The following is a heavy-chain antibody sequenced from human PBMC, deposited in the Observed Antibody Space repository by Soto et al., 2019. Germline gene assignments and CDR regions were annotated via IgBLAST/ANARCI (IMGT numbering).Heavy chain of an antibody. J-gene: IGHJ3*02. CDR3: ARTAYSGSYLDAFDI. CDR2: IWYDGSNK. CDR1: GFTFSSYG. V-gene: IGHV3-33*01. D-gene: IGHD1-26*01. Sequence: VGSLRLSCAASGFTFSSYGMHWVRQAPGKGLEWVAVIWYDGSNKYYADSVKGRFTISRDNSKNTLYLQMNSLRAEDTAVYYCARTAYSGSYLDAFDIWGQGTMVTVSS.